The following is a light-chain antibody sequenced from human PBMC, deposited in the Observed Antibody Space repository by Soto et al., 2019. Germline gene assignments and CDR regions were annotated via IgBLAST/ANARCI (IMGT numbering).Light chain of an antibody. CDR1: SSNIGSNY. J-gene: IGLJ1*01. Sequence: QLVLTQPPSASGTPGQRVTISCSGSSSNIGSNYVYWYQQLPGTAPKLLIYRNNQRPSGVPDRFSGSKSGTSASLAISGLRSEDEADYYCAAWDDSLRLYVFGTGTKLTVL. CDR2: RNN. V-gene: IGLV1-47*01. CDR3: AAWDDSLRLYV.